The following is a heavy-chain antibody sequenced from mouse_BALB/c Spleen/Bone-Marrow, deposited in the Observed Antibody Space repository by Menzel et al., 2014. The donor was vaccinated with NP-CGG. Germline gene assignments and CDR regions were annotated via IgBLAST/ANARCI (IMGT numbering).Heavy chain of an antibody. V-gene: IGHV5-9-4*01. J-gene: IGHJ4*01. Sequence: EVKLVESGGGLVKPGGSLKLSCAASGFTFSSYAMSWVRQSPEKRLEWVAEISSGGSYTYYPDTLTGRFTISRNYAKNTLYLEMSSLRAEDTAMYYCARYPQRDYAMDYWGQGTPVTVSS. D-gene: IGHD3-2*02. CDR1: GFTFSSYA. CDR3: ARYPQRDYAMDY. CDR2: ISSGGSYT.